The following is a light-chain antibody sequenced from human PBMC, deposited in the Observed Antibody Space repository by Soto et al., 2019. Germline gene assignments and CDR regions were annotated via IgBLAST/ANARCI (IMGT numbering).Light chain of an antibody. V-gene: IGLV2-14*03. J-gene: IGLJ3*02. CDR3: SSHSRTITLLV. Sequence: QSVLTQPASVSGSPGQSITISCTGTSSDIGAFTSVSWYQQHPGKAPKLIIYDIIHRPSGVSDRFSGSKSVNTATLTVSGLQPEDDANYCCSSHSRTITLLVFGGGTKLTVL. CDR1: SSDIGAFTS. CDR2: DII.